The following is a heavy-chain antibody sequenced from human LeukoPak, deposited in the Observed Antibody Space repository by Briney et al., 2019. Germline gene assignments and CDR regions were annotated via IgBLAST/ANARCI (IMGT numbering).Heavy chain of an antibody. J-gene: IGHJ4*02. CDR1: GFTSGTSW. CDR3: ARSVR. CDR2: INQDGSAQ. Sequence: GGSLRLSCAASGFTSGTSWMSWVSQAPGKGLEWVANINQDGSAQYYVDSVTGRFTISRDNAKSSLYLQMNRLRAEDTAVYYYARSVRWGQRTLVTVSS. V-gene: IGHV3-7*01.